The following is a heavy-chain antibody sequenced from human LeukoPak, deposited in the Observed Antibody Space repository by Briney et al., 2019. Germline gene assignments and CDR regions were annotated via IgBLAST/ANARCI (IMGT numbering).Heavy chain of an antibody. CDR1: GGSISSYY. CDR3: ARDQAGYYCMDV. V-gene: IGHV4-59*01. J-gene: IGHJ6*03. Sequence: SETLSLTCTVSGGSISSYYWSWIRQPPGKGLEWIGYIDYSGSTNYNPPLRSRVTMSVDTSKNQFSLKLTSVTAADTAVYYCARDQAGYYCMDVWGKGTTVTVSS. CDR2: IDYSGST.